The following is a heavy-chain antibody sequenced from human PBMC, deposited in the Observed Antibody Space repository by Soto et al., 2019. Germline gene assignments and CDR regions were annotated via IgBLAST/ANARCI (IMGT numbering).Heavy chain of an antibody. CDR2: ISWNSGSI. CDR1: GFTFDDYA. CDR3: AKDNYYGSRSKYNWFDP. J-gene: IGHJ5*02. Sequence: GGSLRLSCAASGFTFDDYAMHWVRQAPGKGLEWVSGISWNSGSIGYADSVKGRFTISRDNAKNSLYLQMNSLRAEDTALYYCAKDNYYGSRSKYNWFDPWGQGTLVTVSS. D-gene: IGHD3-10*01. V-gene: IGHV3-9*01.